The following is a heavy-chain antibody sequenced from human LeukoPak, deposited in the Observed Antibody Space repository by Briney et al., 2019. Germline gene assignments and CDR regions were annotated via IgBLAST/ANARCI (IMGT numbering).Heavy chain of an antibody. Sequence: GGSLRLSCAASGFTFSSYAMHWVRQAPGKGLEWVAVISYDGSNKYYADSVKGRFTISRDDATNSLSLQMNSLRAEDTAVYYCGRTPQHFDWLFIFDYWGQGALVTVSS. CDR3: GRTPQHFDWLFIFDY. J-gene: IGHJ4*02. CDR2: ISYDGSNK. D-gene: IGHD3-9*01. V-gene: IGHV3-30-3*01. CDR1: GFTFSSYA.